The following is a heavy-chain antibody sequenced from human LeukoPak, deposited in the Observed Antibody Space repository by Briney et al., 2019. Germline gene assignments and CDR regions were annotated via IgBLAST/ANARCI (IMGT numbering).Heavy chain of an antibody. CDR1: GGSITSSSYS. CDR2: IFYSGRT. Sequence: HPSATLSLTCTVSGGSITSSSYSWVWIRQPPGKGLGWIGSIFYSGRTNYNPSLETRVAISVDMSNNQFSLRLSSVTAADMAVYYCARLGSAWFDPWGPGTLVTVSS. J-gene: IGHJ5*02. CDR3: ARLGSAWFDP. V-gene: IGHV4-39*01.